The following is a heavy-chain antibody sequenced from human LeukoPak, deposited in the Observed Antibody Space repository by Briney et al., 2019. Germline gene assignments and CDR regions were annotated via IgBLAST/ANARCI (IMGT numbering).Heavy chain of an antibody. Sequence: PGGSLRLSCAASGFTFDDYGMSWVRQAPGKGLEWVSGINWNGGSTGYADSVKGRFTISRDNAKNSLYLQMNSLRAEDTALYYCARDGGYCTGGSCYPYFDYWGQGTLVTVSS. CDR2: INWNGGST. V-gene: IGHV3-20*04. D-gene: IGHD2-15*01. CDR3: ARDGGYCTGGSCYPYFDY. J-gene: IGHJ4*02. CDR1: GFTFDDYG.